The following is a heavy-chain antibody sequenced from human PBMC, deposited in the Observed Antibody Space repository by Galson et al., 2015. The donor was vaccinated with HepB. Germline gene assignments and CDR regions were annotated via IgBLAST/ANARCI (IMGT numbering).Heavy chain of an antibody. Sequence: SLRLSCAASGFTFSSYAMSWVRQAPGKGLEWVSAISGSGGSTYYADSVKGRFTISRDNSRNTLYLQMNSLRAEDTAVYYCAKRWSGSWYTGDAFDIWGQGTMVTVSS. CDR3: AKRWSGSWYTGDAFDI. D-gene: IGHD6-13*01. CDR2: ISGSGGST. V-gene: IGHV3-23*01. J-gene: IGHJ3*02. CDR1: GFTFSSYA.